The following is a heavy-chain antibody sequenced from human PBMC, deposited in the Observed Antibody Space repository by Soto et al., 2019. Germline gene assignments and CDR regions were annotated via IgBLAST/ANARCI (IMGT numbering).Heavy chain of an antibody. CDR3: ARDHHSSRPYYFDY. V-gene: IGHV1-3*01. D-gene: IGHD6-19*01. J-gene: IGHJ4*02. CDR1: GYTFTAYS. Sequence: SGKVSCKASGYTFTAYSMTWVRQAPGQSLDWMGWINSGDGSTKYSPKFQARVTITRDTSASTVYLELTSLRSEDRAVYFCARDHHSSRPYYFDYWGPGTQVTTSS. CDR2: INSGDGST.